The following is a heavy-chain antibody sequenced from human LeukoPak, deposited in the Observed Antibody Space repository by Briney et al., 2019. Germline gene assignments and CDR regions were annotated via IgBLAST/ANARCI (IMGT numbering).Heavy chain of an antibody. CDR2: INHSGST. CDR1: GGSFSGYY. Sequence: SETLSLTCAVYGGSFSGYYWSWIRQPPGKGLEWIGEINHSGSTNYNPSLKSRVTISVDTSKNQFSLKLSSVTAADTAVYYCARVRFLEWFYYYYGMDVWGQGTTVTVSS. J-gene: IGHJ6*02. V-gene: IGHV4-34*01. D-gene: IGHD3-3*01. CDR3: ARVRFLEWFYYYYGMDV.